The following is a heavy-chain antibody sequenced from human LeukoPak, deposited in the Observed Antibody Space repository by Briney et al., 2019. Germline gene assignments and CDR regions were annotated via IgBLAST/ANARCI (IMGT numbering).Heavy chain of an antibody. Sequence: SETLSLTCTVSGDSFSSNNYWTWVRQPPGKGLEWIGEIYRSGATNYNPSLRSRVTVSLDKSKNQFSLRLNSVTTADTAIYYCARNAGYSDLNYWGQGVLVTVSS. CDR3: ARNAGYSDLNY. V-gene: IGHV4-4*02. J-gene: IGHJ4*02. CDR1: GDSFSSNNY. CDR2: IYRSGAT. D-gene: IGHD3-22*01.